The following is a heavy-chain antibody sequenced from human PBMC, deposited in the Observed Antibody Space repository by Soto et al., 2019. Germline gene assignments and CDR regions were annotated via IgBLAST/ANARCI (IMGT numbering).Heavy chain of an antibody. CDR3: AKVFRSGSYYGDN. CDR1: GFTFSTYA. Sequence: GGSLRLSCAASGFTFSTYAMSWVRQPPGKGLQWVSLISDSGGNTYYADSVKGRFTISRDNSKNTLYLQMNSLRAEDTAVYYCAKVFRSGSYYGDNWGQGILVTVSS. CDR2: ISDSGGNT. J-gene: IGHJ4*02. V-gene: IGHV3-23*01. D-gene: IGHD1-26*01.